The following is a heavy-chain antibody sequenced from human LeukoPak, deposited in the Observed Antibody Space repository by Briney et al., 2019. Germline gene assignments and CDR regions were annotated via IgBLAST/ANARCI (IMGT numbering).Heavy chain of an antibody. CDR3: ASLTIGGYSGF. CDR1: GGSISSYY. V-gene: IGHV4-59*01. J-gene: IGHJ4*02. D-gene: IGHD5-12*01. Sequence: PSETLSLTCTVSGGSISSYYWSWIRQPPGKGLEWIGYIYYSGSTNYNPSLKSRVTISVDTSKNQFSLKLSSVTAADTAVYYCASLTIGGYSGFWGQGTLVTVSS. CDR2: IYYSGST.